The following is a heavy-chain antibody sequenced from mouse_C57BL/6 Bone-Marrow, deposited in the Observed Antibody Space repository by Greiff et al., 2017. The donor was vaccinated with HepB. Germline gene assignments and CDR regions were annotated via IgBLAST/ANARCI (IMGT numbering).Heavy chain of an antibody. CDR2: ISNGGGST. D-gene: IGHD1-1*01. CDR1: GFTFSDYY. Sequence: EVQLVESGGGLVQPGGSLKLSCAASGFTFSDYYMYWVRQTPEKRLEWVAYISNGGGSTYYPDTVKGRFTISRDNAKNTLYLQMSRLKSDDTAMYYCARPYYYGSSYDYWGQGTTLTVSS. J-gene: IGHJ2*01. CDR3: ARPYYYGSSYDY. V-gene: IGHV5-12*01.